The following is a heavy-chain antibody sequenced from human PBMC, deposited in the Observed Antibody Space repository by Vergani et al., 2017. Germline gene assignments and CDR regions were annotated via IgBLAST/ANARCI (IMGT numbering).Heavy chain of an antibody. CDR2: ISNDGRHT. J-gene: IGHJ6*04. Sequence: VQLLESGGGLIQPGGSLRLSCAVSGFTFSNYAMTWVRQAPGKGLEWVALISNDGRHTYYADSVRGRFSISRDNSKNTLYLQMNCLRTEDTANYYCRGEMDVWGKGTTVTVSS. CDR3: RGEMDV. V-gene: IGHV3-30*04. CDR1: GFTFSNYA.